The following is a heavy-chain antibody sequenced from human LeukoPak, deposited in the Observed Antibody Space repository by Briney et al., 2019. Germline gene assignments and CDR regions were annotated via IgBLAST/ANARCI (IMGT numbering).Heavy chain of an antibody. CDR3: ARTRITMVRGVIIWWFDP. CDR1: GGSLSSYY. D-gene: IGHD3-10*01. V-gene: IGHV4-59*01. CDR2: IYYSGST. Sequence: SETLSLTCTVSGGSLSSYYWSWIRQPPGKGLEWIGYIYYSGSTNYNPSLKSRVTISVDTSKNQFSLKLSSVTAADTAVYYCARTRITMVRGVIIWWFDPWGQGTLVTVSS. J-gene: IGHJ5*02.